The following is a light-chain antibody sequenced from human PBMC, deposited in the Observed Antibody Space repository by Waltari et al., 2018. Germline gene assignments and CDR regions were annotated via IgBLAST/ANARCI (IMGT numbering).Light chain of an antibody. CDR3: QKYDRLPAT. J-gene: IGKJ1*01. Sequence: EIVLTQSPGTLSLSPGERATLSCRASQSVGRYLAWYQQKPGQAPRLLVYGASSRATGIPDRFSGSGSGIDFSLTISRLEPEDFAVYFCQKYDRLPATFGQGTKVEIK. V-gene: IGKV3-20*01. CDR1: QSVGRY. CDR2: GAS.